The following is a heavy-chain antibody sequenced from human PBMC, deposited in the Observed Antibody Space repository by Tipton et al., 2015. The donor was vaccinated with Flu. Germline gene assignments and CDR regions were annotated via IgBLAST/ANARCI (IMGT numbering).Heavy chain of an antibody. D-gene: IGHD3-10*01. CDR3: ARESRSGPAWFDP. J-gene: IGHJ5*02. Sequence: TLSLTCTVSGGSISSGSYYWIWLRPPAGKGREWIGRIYTSRSTNYNPSLQSRVTISVDTYKNHLALKPSSVTAADTAGYYCARESRSGPAWFDPGGQGTLVTVSS. V-gene: IGHV4-61*02. CDR1: GGSISSGSYY. CDR2: IYTSRST.